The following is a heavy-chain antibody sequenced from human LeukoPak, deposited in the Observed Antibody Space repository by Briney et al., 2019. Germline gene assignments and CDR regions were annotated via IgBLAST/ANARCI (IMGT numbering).Heavy chain of an antibody. D-gene: IGHD5-12*01. CDR2: FDPEDGET. V-gene: IGHV1-24*01. Sequence: AASVKVSSKVSGYTLTELSMHWVRQAPGKGLEWMGGFDPEDGETIYAQKFQGRVTMTEDTSTDTAYMELSSLRSEDTAVYYCATDPFHSGKDDAFDIWGQGTMVTVSS. CDR3: ATDPFHSGKDDAFDI. CDR1: GYTLTELS. J-gene: IGHJ3*02.